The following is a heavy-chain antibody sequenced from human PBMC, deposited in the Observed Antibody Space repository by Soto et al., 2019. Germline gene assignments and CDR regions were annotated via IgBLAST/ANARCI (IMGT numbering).Heavy chain of an antibody. J-gene: IGHJ4*01. CDR3: TTGFY. V-gene: IGHV3-15*01. Sequence: GGSLRLSCPASGITLTYAWMSWVRHVPGKGLNWVGRMKSKRDGGTTDYGSSFEGRFTISRDDSKSTVFLQMNGLKGDDTAVYYCTTGFYWGQGTPVTVSS. CDR2: MKSKRDGGTT. CDR1: GITLTYAW.